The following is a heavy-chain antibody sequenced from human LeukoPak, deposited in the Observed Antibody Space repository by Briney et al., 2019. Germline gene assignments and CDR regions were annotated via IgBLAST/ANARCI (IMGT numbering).Heavy chain of an antibody. J-gene: IGHJ4*02. D-gene: IGHD3-22*01. CDR2: IYPGDSDT. V-gene: IGHV5-51*01. CDR3: ARRLSGYYADY. Sequence: RGESLMISCKGSGYSFTTYWIGWVRQMPGKGLEWMGIIYPGDSDTRYSPSFQGQITISADKSISTAYLQWSSLKASDTAMYYCARRLSGYYADYCGQGTLVTVSS. CDR1: GYSFTTYW.